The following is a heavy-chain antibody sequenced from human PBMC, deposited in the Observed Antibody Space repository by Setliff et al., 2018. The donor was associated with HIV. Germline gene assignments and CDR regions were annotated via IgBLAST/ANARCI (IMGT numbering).Heavy chain of an antibody. CDR3: ARQSADTAMGYFMSFDY. V-gene: IGHV4-34*01. J-gene: IGHJ4*02. D-gene: IGHD5-18*01. Sequence: PSETLSLTCAVYTESLTRYDWAWIRQSPEKGLEWIGEIDDSGSIIYNPSLKSRVTISVDTSKSQFSLILTSVTAADTALYYCARQSADTAMGYFMSFDYWDQGALVTVS. CDR2: IDDSGSI. CDR1: TESLTRYD.